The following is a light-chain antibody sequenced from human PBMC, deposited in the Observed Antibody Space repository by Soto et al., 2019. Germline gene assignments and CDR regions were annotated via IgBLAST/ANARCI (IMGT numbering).Light chain of an antibody. Sequence: IVLTQSPGTLSLSPGERATLSCRASQLVSTNYLAWYQQKPGQAPRLLISCASSRATGIPDRFSGSGSGADFTLTISRLEPEDFAVYYCQQYGSVPLTFGGGTKVEIK. CDR1: QLVSTNY. CDR2: CAS. V-gene: IGKV3-20*01. CDR3: QQYGSVPLT. J-gene: IGKJ4*01.